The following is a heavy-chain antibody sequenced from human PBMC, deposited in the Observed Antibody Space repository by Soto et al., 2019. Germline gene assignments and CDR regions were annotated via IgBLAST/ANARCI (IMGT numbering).Heavy chain of an antibody. CDR1: GFTFSNAW. CDR2: IKSKTDGGTT. Sequence: EVQLVESGGGLVKPGGSLRLSCAASGFTFSNAWMSWVRQAPGKGLEWVGRIKSKTDGGTTDYAAPVKGRFTISRGDSKNTLYLQMNSLKTKDTAVYYCTTKGCFGEPPRRWGQGTLVTVSS. CDR3: TTKGCFGEPPRR. V-gene: IGHV3-15*01. J-gene: IGHJ4*02. D-gene: IGHD3-10*01.